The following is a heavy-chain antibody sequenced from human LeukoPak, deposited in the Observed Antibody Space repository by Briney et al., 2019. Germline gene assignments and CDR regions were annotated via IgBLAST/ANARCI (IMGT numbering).Heavy chain of an antibody. CDR1: GFTFSSSG. Sequence: SGRSLRLSCAASGFTFSSSGMHWVRQAPGKGLEWVAVISYDESHKYYADSVKGRFTISRDNSKNTLYLQMNSLRDEDTGVYYCAKADGSGSYSAFDYWGQGTLVAVSS. J-gene: IGHJ4*02. V-gene: IGHV3-30*18. CDR2: ISYDESHK. CDR3: AKADGSGSYSAFDY. D-gene: IGHD3-10*01.